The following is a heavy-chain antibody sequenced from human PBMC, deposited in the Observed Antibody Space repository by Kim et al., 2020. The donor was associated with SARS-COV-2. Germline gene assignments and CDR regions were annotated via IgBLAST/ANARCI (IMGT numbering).Heavy chain of an antibody. CDR2: IYYSGST. J-gene: IGHJ6*03. Sequence: SETLSLTCTVSGGSISSYYWSWIRQPPGKGLEWIGYIYYSGSTNYNPSLKSRVTISVDTSKNQFSLKLSSVTAADTAVYYCASARSSWYSNWNDVPPYYMDVWGKGTTVTVSS. CDR3: ASARSSWYSNWNDVPPYYMDV. V-gene: IGHV4-59*01. CDR1: GGSISSYY. D-gene: IGHD6-13*01.